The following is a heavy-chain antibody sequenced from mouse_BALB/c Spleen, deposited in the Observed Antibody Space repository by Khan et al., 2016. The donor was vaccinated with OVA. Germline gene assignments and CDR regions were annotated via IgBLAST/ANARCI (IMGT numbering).Heavy chain of an antibody. V-gene: IGHV1-4*01. CDR1: GYTFTSYT. D-gene: IGHD2-14*01. CDR2: INPSNGYS. J-gene: IGHJ3*01. CDR3: VRDGAYHRNDGWFAY. Sequence: QVQLQQSGAELARPGASVKMSCKASGYTFTSYTIHWIKLRPGQGLEWIGYINPSNGYSNYNQKFKDKVTLTADKSSTIAYMQLSSLTSDDSAVYNCVRDGAYHRNDGWFAYWGLGTLVTVSA.